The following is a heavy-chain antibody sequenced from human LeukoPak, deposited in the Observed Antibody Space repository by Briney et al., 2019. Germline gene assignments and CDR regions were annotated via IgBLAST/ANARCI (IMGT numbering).Heavy chain of an antibody. CDR2: IYTSGST. D-gene: IGHD3-22*01. CDR3: ARENSSGYYSRWFDP. V-gene: IGHV4-4*07. J-gene: IGHJ5*02. CDR1: GGSISSYY. Sequence: SETLSLTCTVSGGSISSYYWSWIRQPAGKGLEWIGRIYTSGSTNYNPSLKSRVPMSVDTSKNQFSLKLSSVTAADTAVYYCARENSSGYYSRWFDPWGQGTLVTVSS.